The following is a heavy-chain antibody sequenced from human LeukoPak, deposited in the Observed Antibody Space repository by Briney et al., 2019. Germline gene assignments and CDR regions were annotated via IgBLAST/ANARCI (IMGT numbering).Heavy chain of an antibody. J-gene: IGHJ4*02. CDR2: ITTDGSST. CDR1: GFTFSRYW. CDR3: AKDQDTIPGY. D-gene: IGHD3-3*01. V-gene: IGHV3-74*01. Sequence: GGSLRLSCADAGFTFSRYWMHWVRQAPGKGLVWVSHITTDGSSTSYADSVKGRFTISRDNAKNTLYLQMNSLRDEDTAVYYCAKDQDTIPGYWGQGTLVTVSS.